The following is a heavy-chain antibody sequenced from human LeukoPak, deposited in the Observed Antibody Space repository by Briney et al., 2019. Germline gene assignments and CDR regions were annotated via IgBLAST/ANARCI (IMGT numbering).Heavy chain of an antibody. D-gene: IGHD6-13*01. CDR2: TKEVVSEK. CDR1: GFTFSDYR. V-gene: IGHV3-7*01. CDR3: ASDTIAAGD. J-gene: IGHJ4*02. Sequence: GGSLRLSCAVSGFTFSDYRMSWVRQAPGEGLEWVAKTKEVVSEKYYVDSVKGRFAISRDNAKSSLCLQVNCQRGEHTSMYYCASDTIAAGDWGQGTLGTVSS.